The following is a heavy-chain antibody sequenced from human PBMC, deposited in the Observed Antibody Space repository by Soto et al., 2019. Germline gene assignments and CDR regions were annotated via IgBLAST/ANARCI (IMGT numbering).Heavy chain of an antibody. CDR1: GASISTYC. CDR3: ARDLKEYCSDGKCNWFDP. J-gene: IGHJ5*02. CDR2: ISYSGST. V-gene: IGHV4-59*01. Sequence: SETLSLTCTVSGASISTYCWSWIRQPPGKGLEWIGYISYSGSTNYNPSLKSRVTISFDASKNQISLQVRSATAADAAVYYCARDLKEYCSDGKCNWFDPWGQGTLVTVSS. D-gene: IGHD2-15*01.